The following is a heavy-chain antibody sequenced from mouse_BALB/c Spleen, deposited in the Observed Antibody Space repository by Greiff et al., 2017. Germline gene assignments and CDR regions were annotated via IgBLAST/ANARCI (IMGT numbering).Heavy chain of an antibody. Sequence: VQRVESGPGLVAPSQSLSITCTVSGFSLTGYGVNWVRQPPGKGLEWLGMIWGDGSTDYNSALKSRLSISKDNSKSQVFLKMNSLQTDDTARYYCARIYYRYGGYAMDYWGQGTSVTVSS. V-gene: IGHV2-6-7*01. CDR3: ARIYYRYGGYAMDY. CDR2: IWGDGST. CDR1: GFSLTGYG. J-gene: IGHJ4*01. D-gene: IGHD2-14*01.